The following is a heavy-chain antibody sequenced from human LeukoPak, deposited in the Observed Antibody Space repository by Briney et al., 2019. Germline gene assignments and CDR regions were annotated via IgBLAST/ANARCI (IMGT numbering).Heavy chain of an antibody. D-gene: IGHD2-2*01. CDR2: IYLDGSRA. CDR1: GFTFTNYR. J-gene: IGHJ6*03. V-gene: IGHV3-7*01. Sequence: PGGSLRLSCAVSGFTFTNYRMSWARQSPGKGLEWVANIYLDGSRAYYVDSVKGRFTISRDNAKNSLFLQMNSLSAEDTAVYYCGRAGPVTKDHFIDVWGKGTTVTVSS. CDR3: GRAGPVTKDHFIDV.